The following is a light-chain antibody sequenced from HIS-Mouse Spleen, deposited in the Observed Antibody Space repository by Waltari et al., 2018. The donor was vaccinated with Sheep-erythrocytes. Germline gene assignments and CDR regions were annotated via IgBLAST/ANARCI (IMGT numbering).Light chain of an antibody. V-gene: IGLV2-11*01. CDR1: SSDVGGYNY. CDR2: DVS. Sequence: QSALTQPRSVSGSPGQSVTISCTGTSSDVGGYNYVSWYQQHPGKAPKLMIYDVSKRPSGVPGRCAGSNSGNTASLTISGLQAEDEADYYCCSYAGSYTWVFGGGTKLTVL. CDR3: CSYAGSYTWV. J-gene: IGLJ3*02.